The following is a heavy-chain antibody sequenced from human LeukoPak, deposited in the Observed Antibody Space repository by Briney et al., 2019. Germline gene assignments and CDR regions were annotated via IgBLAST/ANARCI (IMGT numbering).Heavy chain of an antibody. CDR3: AGGQLLNDGMDV. CDR1: GFTFSSYW. CDR2: INSDGSST. J-gene: IGHJ6*02. Sequence: GGSLRLSCAASGFTFSSYWMHWVRQAPGKGLVWVSRINSDGSSTSYADSVKGRFTISRDNAKNTPYLQMNSLRAEDTAVYYCAGGQLLNDGMDVWGQGTTVTVSS. D-gene: IGHD2-2*01. V-gene: IGHV3-74*01.